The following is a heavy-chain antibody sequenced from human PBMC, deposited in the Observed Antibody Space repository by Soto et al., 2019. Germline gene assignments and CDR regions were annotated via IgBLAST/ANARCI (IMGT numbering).Heavy chain of an antibody. CDR1: GFTFSSYW. Sequence: GGSLRLSCAASGFTFSSYWMSWVRQAPGKGLEWVANIKQDGSEKYYVDSVKGRFTISRDNAKNSLYLQMNSLRAEDTAVYYCAREDDYDTNYYYGMDVWGQGTTVTVSS. CDR2: IKQDGSEK. J-gene: IGHJ6*02. D-gene: IGHD3-22*01. V-gene: IGHV3-7*03. CDR3: AREDDYDTNYYYGMDV.